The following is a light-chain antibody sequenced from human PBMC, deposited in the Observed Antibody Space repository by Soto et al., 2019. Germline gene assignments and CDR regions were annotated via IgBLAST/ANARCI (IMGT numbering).Light chain of an antibody. J-gene: IGLJ1*01. CDR2: EVI. V-gene: IGLV2-14*01. CDR1: SSDVGAYNR. Sequence: QSALTQPASVSGSPGQSITISCTGTSSDVGAYNRVSWNQQHSGKAPKLMIYEVINRPSGVSNRFSGSKSGNTASLTISGLQAEGEADYYCRAYTSSSTSVFGTGTKVTVL. CDR3: RAYTSSSTSV.